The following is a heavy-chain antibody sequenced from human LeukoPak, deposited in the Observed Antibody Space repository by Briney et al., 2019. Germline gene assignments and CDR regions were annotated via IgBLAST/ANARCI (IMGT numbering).Heavy chain of an antibody. J-gene: IGHJ4*02. Sequence: GGSLRLSCAASGFDFSSFSMSWVRQAPGKGLEWVANLKEDRTEEEYLDSVKGRFTIFRDNAKNSLDLQMNSLRAEDTAVYYCARMHRYGRCWGQGIRVTVSS. CDR1: GFDFSSFS. CDR3: ARMHRYGRC. D-gene: IGHD5-18*01. CDR2: LKEDRTEE. V-gene: IGHV3-7*01.